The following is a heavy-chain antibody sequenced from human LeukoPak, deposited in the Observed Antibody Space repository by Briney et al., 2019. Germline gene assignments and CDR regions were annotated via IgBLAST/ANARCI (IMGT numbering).Heavy chain of an antibody. CDR2: IKSKTDGGTT. CDR3: NRLWFGEFI. Sequence: PGGSLRLSCTASGFTFSNAWMSWVRQAPGKGLEWVGRIKSKTDGGTTDYAAPVKGRFTISGDDSKNTLYLQMNSLKTEDTALYYCNRLWFGEFIWGQGTMVSVSS. J-gene: IGHJ3*02. CDR1: GFTFSNAW. V-gene: IGHV3-15*01. D-gene: IGHD3-10*01.